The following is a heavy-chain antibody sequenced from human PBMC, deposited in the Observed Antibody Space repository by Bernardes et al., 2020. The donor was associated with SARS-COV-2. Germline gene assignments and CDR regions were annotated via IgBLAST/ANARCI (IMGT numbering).Heavy chain of an antibody. V-gene: IGHV1-2*04. D-gene: IGHD3-16*02. CDR3: ARAGGNYRLYYYGMDV. Sequence: ASVKVSCKASGYTFTGYYMHWVRQAPGQGLEWMGWINPNSGGTNYAKKFQGWVTMTRDTSISTAYMELSRLRSDDTAVYYCARAGGNYRLYYYGMDVWGQGTTVTVSS. CDR2: INPNSGGT. CDR1: GYTFTGYY. J-gene: IGHJ6*02.